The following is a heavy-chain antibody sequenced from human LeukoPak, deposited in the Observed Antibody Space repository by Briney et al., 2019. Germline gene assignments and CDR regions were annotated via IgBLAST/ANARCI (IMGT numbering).Heavy chain of an antibody. J-gene: IGHJ4*02. CDR3: ARTHYGSGSGIDY. V-gene: IGHV4-34*01. Sequence: SETLSLTCAVYGGSFSGYYWSWIRQPPGKGLEWIGEINHSGSTNYNPSLKSRVTISVDTSKNQFSLKLSSVTAADTAVYYCARTHYGSGSGIDYWGQGTLVTVSS. CDR1: GGSFSGYY. D-gene: IGHD3-10*01. CDR2: INHSGST.